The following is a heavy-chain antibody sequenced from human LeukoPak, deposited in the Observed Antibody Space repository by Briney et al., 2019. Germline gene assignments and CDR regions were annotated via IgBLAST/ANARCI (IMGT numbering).Heavy chain of an antibody. CDR1: GFTFSSFA. D-gene: IGHD2-15*01. V-gene: IGHV3-23*01. CDR3: AKVSGGSSLPAYFDY. J-gene: IGHJ4*02. Sequence: PGGSLRLSCGASGFTFSSFAMSWVRQVPGKGLEWVSVISGSGGSTSYADSVKGRFTISRDNSKNTLYLQMNNLRAEDTAVYYCAKVSGGSSLPAYFDYWGQGTLVTVSS. CDR2: ISGSGGST.